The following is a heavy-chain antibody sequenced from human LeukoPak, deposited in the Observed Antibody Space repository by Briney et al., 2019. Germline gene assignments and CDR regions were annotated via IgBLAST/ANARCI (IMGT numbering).Heavy chain of an antibody. CDR3: ATDGRSSGWYGFDY. CDR1: GFTFTTYS. J-gene: IGHJ4*02. V-gene: IGHV3-21*01. D-gene: IGHD6-19*01. CDR2: ITSPVGRI. Sequence: PGGSLRLSCAASGFTFTTYSMNWIRHSPGKGLEWVSSITSPVGRIYYADSLKGRITISRDKARNSLYLQMNSLTAEDTAVYYCATDGRSSGWYGFDYWGLGTLVTVSS.